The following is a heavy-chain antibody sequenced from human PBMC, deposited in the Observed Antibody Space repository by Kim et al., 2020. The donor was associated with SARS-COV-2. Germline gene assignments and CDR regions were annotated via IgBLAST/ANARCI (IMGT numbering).Heavy chain of an antibody. CDR3: ARRIYYGSGTYKNYFDP. Sequence: SLQSRVTISVDTSKNQCSLKLNSVTAADTAIYYCARRIYYGSGTYKNYFDPWGQGTLVTVSS. V-gene: IGHV4-39*01. J-gene: IGHJ5*02. D-gene: IGHD3-10*01.